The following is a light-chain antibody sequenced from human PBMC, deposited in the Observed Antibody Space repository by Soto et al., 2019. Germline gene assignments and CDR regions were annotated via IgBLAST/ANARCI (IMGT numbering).Light chain of an antibody. Sequence: EILLTQSPTTVSLSPGDRAPLPCRASQSVSSNKLAWYQQKPGQAPRLLIYAASDRATGIPGRFSGSGSGTDFTLIISSLEPEDFAFYYCQQGNTWPWTFGQGTKVDIK. V-gene: IGKV3-11*01. CDR1: QSVSSN. CDR2: AAS. CDR3: QQGNTWPWT. J-gene: IGKJ1*01.